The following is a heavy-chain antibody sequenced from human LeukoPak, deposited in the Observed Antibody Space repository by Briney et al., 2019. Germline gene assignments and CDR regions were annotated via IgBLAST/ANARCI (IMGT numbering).Heavy chain of an antibody. J-gene: IGHJ5*02. CDR3: ARGIPRFDP. Sequence: SVKVSCKASGGTFSSYAISWVRQAPGQGLEWMGRIIPIFGIANYAQKFQGRVPITADKSTSTAYMELSSLRSEDTAVYYCARGIPRFDPWGQGTLVTVSS. V-gene: IGHV1-69*04. CDR2: IIPIFGIA. CDR1: GGTFSSYA.